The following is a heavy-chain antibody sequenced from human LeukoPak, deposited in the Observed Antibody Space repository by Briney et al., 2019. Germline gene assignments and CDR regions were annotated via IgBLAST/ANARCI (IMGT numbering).Heavy chain of an antibody. CDR1: GFTFRNFW. CDR3: VRDADFYKGDY. J-gene: IGHJ4*02. Sequence: GGSLRLSCAASGFTFRNFWMNWARQAPGQGLEWVASIMKDGGQKKCVDSVKGRFTISRGNAQNSLYLQRSGLRAEDTAMYYCVRDADFYKGDYWGQGTLVTVSS. CDR2: IMKDGGQK. V-gene: IGHV3-7*03. D-gene: IGHD5-24*01.